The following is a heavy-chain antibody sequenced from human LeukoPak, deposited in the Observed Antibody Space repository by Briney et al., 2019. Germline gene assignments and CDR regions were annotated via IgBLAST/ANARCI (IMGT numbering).Heavy chain of an antibody. J-gene: IGHJ4*02. Sequence: GGSLRLSCAASGFTFSSYNMNWVRQAPGKGLEWVAYISSSSSTIYYADSVKGRFTISRDNAKNSLYVQMNSLRDEDTAVYYCARDEREGYYYDSSGYPLDYWGQGTLVTVSS. CDR2: ISSSSSTI. D-gene: IGHD3-22*01. V-gene: IGHV3-48*02. CDR1: GFTFSSYN. CDR3: ARDEREGYYYDSSGYPLDY.